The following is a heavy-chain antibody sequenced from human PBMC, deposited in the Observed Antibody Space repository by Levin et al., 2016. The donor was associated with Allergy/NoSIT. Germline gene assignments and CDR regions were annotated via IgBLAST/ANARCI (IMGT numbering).Heavy chain of an antibody. J-gene: IGHJ4*02. V-gene: IGHV3-72*01. Sequence: WIRQPPGKGLEWVGRIRNKANSHTTEYAASVKGRFTISGDDSKNSLYLQLNSLKTEDTAVYYCVRVSRYSNDWYGDYWGQGTVVTVSS. CDR3: VRVSRYSNDWYGDY. D-gene: IGHD6-19*01. CDR2: IRNKANSHTT.